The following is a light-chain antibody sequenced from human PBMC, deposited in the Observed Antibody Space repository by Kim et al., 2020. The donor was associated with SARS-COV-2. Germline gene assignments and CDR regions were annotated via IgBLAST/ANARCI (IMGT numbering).Light chain of an antibody. V-gene: IGKV3-15*01. Sequence: IVMTPSPATLSVSPGERATLSCRPSQSVSDNLAWYQQRPGQAPRLLIFGASTRATCIPARFSGSGSGTDLTLTISNLQSEDFAVYYCQQYKQWPVTFGGGTKVDIK. CDR2: GAS. CDR1: QSVSDN. J-gene: IGKJ4*01. CDR3: QQYKQWPVT.